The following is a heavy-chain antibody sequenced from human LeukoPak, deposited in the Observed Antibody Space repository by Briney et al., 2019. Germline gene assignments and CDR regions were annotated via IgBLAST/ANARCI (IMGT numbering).Heavy chain of an antibody. D-gene: IGHD3-22*01. Sequence: GGSLRLSCAASGFTFSSYAMSWVRQAPGKGLEWVPAISGSGDNTYYADSVKGRFTISRDNSKNTLYLQMNSLRAEDTAVYYCAKVVVDTTRPYYFDFWGQGTLVTVSS. CDR3: AKVVVDTTRPYYFDF. J-gene: IGHJ4*02. CDR2: ISGSGDNT. V-gene: IGHV3-23*01. CDR1: GFTFSSYA.